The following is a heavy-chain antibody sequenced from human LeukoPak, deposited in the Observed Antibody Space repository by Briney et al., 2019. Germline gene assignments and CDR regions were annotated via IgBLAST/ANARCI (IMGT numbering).Heavy chain of an antibody. CDR1: GFTFDDYA. CDR3: AKDGGDTAMVPFDY. V-gene: IGHV3-9*01. J-gene: IGHJ4*02. CDR2: ISWNSGSI. Sequence: GGSLRLSCAASGFTFDDYAMHWVRHAPGKGLEWVSGISWNSGSIGYADSVKGRFTISRDNAKNSLYLQMNSLRAEDTALYYCAKDGGDTAMVPFDYWGQGTLVTVSS. D-gene: IGHD5-18*01.